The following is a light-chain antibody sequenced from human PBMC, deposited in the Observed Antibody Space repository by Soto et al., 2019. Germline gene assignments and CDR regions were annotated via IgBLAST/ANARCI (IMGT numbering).Light chain of an antibody. J-gene: IGKJ1*01. Sequence: SHMLPSPNSLSASVGDRVPITCRASQGIANYVVCYQQHPAKVPNLLIYATSTLQPGVTSRFSGSGSGTDVTPTISSLQPEDVATEYCQKYNSAPRAFGQGTKVDIK. CDR3: QKYNSAPRA. V-gene: IGKV1-27*01. CDR2: ATS. CDR1: QGIANY.